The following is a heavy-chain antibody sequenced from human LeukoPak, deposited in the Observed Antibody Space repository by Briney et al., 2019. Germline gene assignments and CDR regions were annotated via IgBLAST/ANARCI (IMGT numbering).Heavy chain of an antibody. Sequence: GGSLRLSCAASGFIFSDHWMHWVRHAPGKGLVWVSRINEDESTTNYADSVKGRSTIFRDNAKNTLYLQMNSLRAEDTAVYYCVRDLGGRSGHWGQGTLVTVSS. CDR1: GFIFSDHW. CDR2: INEDESTT. CDR3: VRDLGGRSGH. V-gene: IGHV3-74*01. D-gene: IGHD1-26*01. J-gene: IGHJ4*02.